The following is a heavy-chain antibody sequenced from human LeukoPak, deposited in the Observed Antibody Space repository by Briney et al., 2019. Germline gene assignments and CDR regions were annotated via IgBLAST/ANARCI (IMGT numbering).Heavy chain of an antibody. V-gene: IGHV4-31*03. CDR3: ARASGSSYFDY. D-gene: IGHD1-26*01. CDR2: IYHSGST. Sequence: PSQTLSLTCTVSGGAISSGVYYWSWIRQLQGKGVEWIRYIYHSGSTYYNPSLRNRVTISVDTSRNQFSLKLSSVTAADTAVYYCARASGSSYFDYWGQGTLVTVSS. J-gene: IGHJ4*02. CDR1: GGAISSGVYY.